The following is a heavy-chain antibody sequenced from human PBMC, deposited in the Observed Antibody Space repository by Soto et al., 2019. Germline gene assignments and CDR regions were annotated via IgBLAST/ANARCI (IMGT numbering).Heavy chain of an antibody. CDR3: ASRGYSSGWYWFDP. Sequence: QVQLVQSGAEVKKPGASVKVSCKASGYTFTSYDINWVRQATGQRLEWMGWMNPNSGNTGYAQKFQGRVTMTRNTSISTAYMELSSLRSEDTAVYYCASRGYSSGWYWFDPWGQGTLVTVSS. CDR1: GYTFTSYD. V-gene: IGHV1-8*01. D-gene: IGHD6-19*01. J-gene: IGHJ5*02. CDR2: MNPNSGNT.